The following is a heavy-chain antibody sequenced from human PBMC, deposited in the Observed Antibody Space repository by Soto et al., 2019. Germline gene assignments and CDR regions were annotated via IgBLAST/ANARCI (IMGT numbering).Heavy chain of an antibody. CDR3: ARGGGYYGSGTYPFDY. Sequence: QVQLVQSGAEVKKPGASVKVSCKTSGYTFSNYGIAWVRQAPGQGLEWMGWISVYNYNTNYAQKLQGRVTMTRDISTSTAYLELRSLICDDTAVYYCARGGGYYGSGTYPFDYWGQGTLVTVSS. CDR1: GYTFSNYG. J-gene: IGHJ4*02. CDR2: ISVYNYNT. V-gene: IGHV1-18*01. D-gene: IGHD3-10*01.